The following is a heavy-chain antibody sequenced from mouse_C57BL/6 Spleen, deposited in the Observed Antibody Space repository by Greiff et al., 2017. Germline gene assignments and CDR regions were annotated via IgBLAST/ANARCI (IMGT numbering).Heavy chain of an antibody. Sequence: EVHLVESGPGLVKPSQSLSLTCSVTGYSITSGYYWNWIRQFPGNKLEWMGYISYDGSNNYNPSLKNRISITRDTSKNQFFLKLNSVTTEDTATYYCARPGAQVLFAYWGQGTLVTVSA. D-gene: IGHD3-2*02. V-gene: IGHV3-6*01. CDR3: ARPGAQVLFAY. CDR2: ISYDGSN. CDR1: GYSITSGYY. J-gene: IGHJ3*01.